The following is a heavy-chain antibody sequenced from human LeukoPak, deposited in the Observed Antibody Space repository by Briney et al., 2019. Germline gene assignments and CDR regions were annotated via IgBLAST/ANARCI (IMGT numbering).Heavy chain of an antibody. CDR3: ERYSGYFDY. CDR2: IYYSGST. Sequence: SETLSLTCTVSGGSISSYYWSWIRQPPGKGLEWIGYIYYSGSTNYNPSLKSRVTMSVDTSKNQFSLKLSSVTAADTAVYYCERYSGYFDYWGQGTLVTVSS. D-gene: IGHD1-26*01. J-gene: IGHJ4*02. CDR1: GGSISSYY. V-gene: IGHV4-59*08.